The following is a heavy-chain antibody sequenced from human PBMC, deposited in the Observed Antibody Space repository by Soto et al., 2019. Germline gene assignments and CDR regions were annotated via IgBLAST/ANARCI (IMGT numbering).Heavy chain of an antibody. Sequence: QVQLVQSGAEVKKPGSSVKVSCKASGGTFSSYTISWVRQAPGQGLEWMGRIIPILGIANYAQKFQGRVTITADKSTSTAYMELSSLRSEDTAVYYCARDFFEITRVRGPILPDAWDIWGQGTMVTVSS. CDR2: IIPILGIA. CDR3: ARDFFEITRVRGPILPDAWDI. V-gene: IGHV1-69*08. D-gene: IGHD3-10*01. J-gene: IGHJ3*02. CDR1: GGTFSSYT.